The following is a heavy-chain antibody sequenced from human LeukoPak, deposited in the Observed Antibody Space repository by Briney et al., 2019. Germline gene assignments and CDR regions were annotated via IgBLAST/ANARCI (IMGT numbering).Heavy chain of an antibody. D-gene: IGHD1-1*01. J-gene: IGHJ6*03. CDR2: ISSSSSYI. V-gene: IGHV3-21*01. CDR1: GFTFSSYS. CDR3: ARDPHQLSYYYYYYMDV. Sequence: PGGSLRLSCAASGFTFSSYSMNWVRQAPGKGLEWVSSISSSSSYIYYADSVKGRFTISRDNAKNSLYLQMNSLRAEDTAVYYCARDPHQLSYYYYYYMDVWGKGTTVTISS.